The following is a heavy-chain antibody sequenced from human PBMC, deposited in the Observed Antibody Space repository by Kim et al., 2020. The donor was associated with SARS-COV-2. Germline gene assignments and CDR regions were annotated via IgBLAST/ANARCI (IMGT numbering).Heavy chain of an antibody. CDR3: AKADTADYYGMDV. Sequence: GGSLRLSCAASGFNFDDYAMHWVRQAPGKGLEWVSGISWNSGSIGYADSVKGRFTISRDNAKNSLYLQMNSLRAEDTALYYCAKADTADYYGMDVWGQGTTVTVSS. V-gene: IGHV3-9*01. J-gene: IGHJ6*02. CDR1: GFNFDDYA. D-gene: IGHD5-18*01. CDR2: ISWNSGSI.